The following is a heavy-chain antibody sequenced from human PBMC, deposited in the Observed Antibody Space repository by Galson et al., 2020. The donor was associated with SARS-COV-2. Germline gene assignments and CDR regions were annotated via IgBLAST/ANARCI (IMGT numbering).Heavy chain of an antibody. D-gene: IGHD3-22*01. CDR1: GGYFSGYY. CDR2: IGHSGRS. CDR3: ARGFVSVNRIVVVITSADIGFDY. Sequence: ETSETLSLTCAVYGGYFSGYYWSWIRQSPGKGLEWIGAIGHSGRSNYNPSLKSRVTLSVDTAKSQFSLKLTSVTAADTAVYYCARGFVSVNRIVVVITSADIGFDYWGQGTQVTVSP. J-gene: IGHJ4*02. V-gene: IGHV4-34*01.